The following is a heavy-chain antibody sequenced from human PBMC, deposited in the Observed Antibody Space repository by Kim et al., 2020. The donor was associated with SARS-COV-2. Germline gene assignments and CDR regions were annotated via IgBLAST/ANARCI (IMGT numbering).Heavy chain of an antibody. J-gene: IGHJ5*02. V-gene: IGHV1-2*02. D-gene: IGHD2-15*01. CDR3: ARGQYYCSGGSCYGGWFDP. CDR2: INPNSGGT. CDR1: GYTFTGYY. Sequence: ASVKVSCKASGYTFTGYYMHWVRQAPGQGLEWMGWINPNSGGTNYAQKFQGRVTMTRDTSISTAYMELSRLRSDDTAVYYCARGQYYCSGGSCYGGWFDPWGQGTLGTVSS.